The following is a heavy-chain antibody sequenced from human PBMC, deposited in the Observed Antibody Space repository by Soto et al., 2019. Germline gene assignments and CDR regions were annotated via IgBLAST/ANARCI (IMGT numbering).Heavy chain of an antibody. CDR3: ASPRLSSDGTTPIDY. CDR1: GFTFNNYA. CDR2: ISFDGSTK. D-gene: IGHD1-1*01. J-gene: IGHJ4*02. V-gene: IGHV3-30-3*01. Sequence: QVQLVESGGGVVQPGRSLRLSCAASGFTFNNYAMHWVRQAPGKGLEWVAVISFDGSTKYYADSVKGRFTISRDNSKNTLYRQMNGLRAEDTAVDYGASPRLSSDGTTPIDYWGQGTLVTVSS.